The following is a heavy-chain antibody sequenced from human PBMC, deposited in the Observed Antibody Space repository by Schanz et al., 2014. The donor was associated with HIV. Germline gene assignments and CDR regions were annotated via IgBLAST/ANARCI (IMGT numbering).Heavy chain of an antibody. CDR1: GYTFTSYD. D-gene: IGHD6-6*01. Sequence: QVQLVQSGAEVKKPGASVKVSCKASGYTFTSYDINWVRQATGQGLEWMGWMNPNSGNTDYAQKCRGRVTMTRNTSISTAYMELSSLRSEDTAVYFCARARAKIEGRPVGNWFDPWGQGTLVTVSS. J-gene: IGHJ5*02. CDR3: ARARAKIEGRPVGNWFDP. CDR2: MNPNSGNT. V-gene: IGHV1-8*01.